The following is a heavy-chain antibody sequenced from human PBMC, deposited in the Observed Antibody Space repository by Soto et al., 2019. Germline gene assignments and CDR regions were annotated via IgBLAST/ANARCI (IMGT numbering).Heavy chain of an antibody. Sequence: EVQLVESGGGLIQPGGSLRLSCAASGFTVSSNYMSWVRQAPGKGLEWVSVIYSGGSTYYADSVKGRFTISRDNSKNMMYLQMNSLRAEDTAVYYCARVGYAVTTGGAFDIWGQGTMVTVSS. CDR2: IYSGGST. V-gene: IGHV3-53*01. J-gene: IGHJ3*02. CDR3: ARVGYAVTTGGAFDI. D-gene: IGHD4-17*01. CDR1: GFTVSSNY.